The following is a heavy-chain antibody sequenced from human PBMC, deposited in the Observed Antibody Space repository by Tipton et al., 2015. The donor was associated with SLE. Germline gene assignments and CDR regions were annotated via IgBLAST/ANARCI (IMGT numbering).Heavy chain of an antibody. Sequence: QSGAEVKKPGASVKVSCKASGYTFTGYYMHWVRQAPGQGLEWMGWINPNSGGTNYAQKFQGRVTMTRDTSISTAYMELSRLRSDDTAVYYCARGVTMIVVVIPEGVYGMDVWGQGTTVTVSS. D-gene: IGHD3-22*01. V-gene: IGHV1-2*02. CDR1: GYTFTGYY. CDR2: INPNSGGT. J-gene: IGHJ6*02. CDR3: ARGVTMIVVVIPEGVYGMDV.